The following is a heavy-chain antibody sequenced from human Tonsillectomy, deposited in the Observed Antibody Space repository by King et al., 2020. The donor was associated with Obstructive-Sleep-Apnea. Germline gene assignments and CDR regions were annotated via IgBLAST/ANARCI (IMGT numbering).Heavy chain of an antibody. J-gene: IGHJ5*02. CDR3: ASMEATAGSWFDP. CDR1: GGSFSGYY. CDR2: INQSGST. Sequence: VQLQQWGAGLLKPSETLSLTCAVYGGSFSGYYWSWIRQPPGKGLEWIGEINQSGSTNYNPSLKSRVTISVDTSKNQFSLKLSSVTAAATAVYYCASMEATAGSWFDPWGQGTLVTVSS. D-gene: IGHD1-26*01. V-gene: IGHV4-34*01.